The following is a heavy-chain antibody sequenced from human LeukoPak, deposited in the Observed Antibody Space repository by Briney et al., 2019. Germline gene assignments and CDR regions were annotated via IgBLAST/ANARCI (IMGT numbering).Heavy chain of an antibody. CDR1: GFTFSSYG. Sequence: GGSLRLSCAASGFTFSSYGMHWVRQAPGKGLEWVAVISYDGSNKHYADSVKGRFTISRDNSKNTLYLQMNSLRAEDTAVYYCAKARYSSSPLMDVWGQGTTVTVSS. V-gene: IGHV3-30*18. J-gene: IGHJ6*02. D-gene: IGHD6-6*01. CDR2: ISYDGSNK. CDR3: AKARYSSSPLMDV.